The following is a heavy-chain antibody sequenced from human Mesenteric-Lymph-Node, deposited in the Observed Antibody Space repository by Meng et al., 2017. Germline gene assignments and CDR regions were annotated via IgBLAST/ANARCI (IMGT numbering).Heavy chain of an antibody. CDR2: FDPEDGET. D-gene: IGHD3-10*01. CDR1: GYTLTELS. Sequence: ASVKVSCKVSGYTLTELSMHWVRQAPGKGLEWMGGFDPEDGETIYAQKFQGRVTMTEDTSTDTAYMELSSLRSEDTAVYYCASSLALGEFTGNDYWGQGTLVTVSS. V-gene: IGHV1-24*01. CDR3: ASSLALGEFTGNDY. J-gene: IGHJ4*02.